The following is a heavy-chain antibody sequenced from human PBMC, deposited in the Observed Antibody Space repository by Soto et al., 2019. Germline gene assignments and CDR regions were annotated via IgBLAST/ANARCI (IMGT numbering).Heavy chain of an antibody. CDR3: ARVRRSGYSSGRARFYYGMDV. CDR2: IYYSGST. J-gene: IGHJ6*02. Sequence: SETLSLTCTVSGGSISSYYWSWIRQPPGKGLEWIGYIYYSGSTNYNPSLKSRVTISVDTSKNQFSLKLSSVTAADTAVYYCARVRRSGYSSGRARFYYGMDVWGQGTTVTVSS. CDR1: GGSISSYY. V-gene: IGHV4-59*01. D-gene: IGHD6-19*01.